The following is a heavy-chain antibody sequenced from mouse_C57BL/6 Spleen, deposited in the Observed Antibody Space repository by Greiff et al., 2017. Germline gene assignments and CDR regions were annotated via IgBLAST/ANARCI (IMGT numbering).Heavy chain of an antibody. CDR1: GFNIKDYY. D-gene: IGHD1-1*01. CDR3: ARDYCSSSLDV. CDR2: IDPEDGDT. J-gene: IGHJ1*03. V-gene: IGHV14-2*01. Sequence: VQLQQSGAELVKPGASVKLSCTASGFNIKDYYMHWVKQRTEQGLEWIGRIDPEDGDTKYAPKFQGKATITADTSSNTAYLQLSSLTSEDTAVYYCARDYCSSSLDVWGTGTTVTVSS.